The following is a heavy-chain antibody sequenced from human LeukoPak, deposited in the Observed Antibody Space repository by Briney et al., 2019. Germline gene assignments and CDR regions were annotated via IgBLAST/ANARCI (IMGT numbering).Heavy chain of an antibody. CDR1: GYSISSGYY. CDR2: IYHSGST. Sequence: SETLSLTCNVSGYSISSGYYWGWIRQPPGKGLEWIGSIYHSGSTYYKPSLKSRVTISVDTSKNQFSLKLSSVTAADTAVYYCARPTNWGSTYAFDIWGQGTMVTVSS. CDR3: ARPTNWGSTYAFDI. J-gene: IGHJ3*02. V-gene: IGHV4-38-2*02. D-gene: IGHD7-27*01.